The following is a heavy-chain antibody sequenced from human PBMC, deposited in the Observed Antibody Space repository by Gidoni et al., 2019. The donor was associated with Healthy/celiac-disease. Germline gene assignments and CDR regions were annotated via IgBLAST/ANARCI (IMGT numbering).Heavy chain of an antibody. CDR2: IYHSGST. D-gene: IGHD3-10*01. Sequence: QLQLQESGSGLVKPSHTLSLTCAVSGCSISSGGYSWSWIRQPPGKGLEWIGYIYHSGSTYYNPSLKSRVTISVDRSKNQFSLKLSSVTAADTAVYYCARRITLRGGTMVRGVIDYWGQGTLVTVSS. CDR3: ARRITLRGGTMVRGVIDY. CDR1: GCSISSGGYS. V-gene: IGHV4-30-2*01. J-gene: IGHJ4*02.